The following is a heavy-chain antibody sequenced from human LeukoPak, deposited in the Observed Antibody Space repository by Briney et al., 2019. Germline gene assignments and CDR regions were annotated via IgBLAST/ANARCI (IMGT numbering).Heavy chain of an antibody. CDR3: TRDMVLWSFDY. D-gene: IGHD3-10*01. J-gene: IGHJ4*02. V-gene: IGHV3-33*01. CDR2: IWYDGSNK. CDR1: GFTFSSYC. Sequence: GRSLRLSCVASGFTFSSYCMRWVRQAPGKGLEWVAVIWYDGSNKYYADSVKGRFTISRDNSKNTLYLQMNSLRAEDTAVYYCTRDMVLWSFDYWGQGTLVTVSS.